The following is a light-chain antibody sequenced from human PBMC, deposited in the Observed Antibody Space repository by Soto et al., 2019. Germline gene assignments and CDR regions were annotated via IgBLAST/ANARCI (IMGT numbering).Light chain of an antibody. CDR3: QQYNTWPPWT. J-gene: IGKJ1*01. Sequence: EIVMTQSPATLSVSPGERATLSCRASPSVSSNFAWYQQKPGQAPRLLIFGAYTRATGIPARFSGSGSGTEFTLTISSLQSEDFAVYYCQQYNTWPPWTFGQGTKLEI. CDR1: PSVSSN. V-gene: IGKV3-15*01. CDR2: GAY.